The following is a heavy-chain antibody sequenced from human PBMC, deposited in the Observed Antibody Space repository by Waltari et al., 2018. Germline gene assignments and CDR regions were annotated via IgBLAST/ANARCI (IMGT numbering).Heavy chain of an antibody. CDR2: ISYDGSNK. D-gene: IGHD1-26*01. V-gene: IGHV3-30*18. J-gene: IGHJ4*02. CDR3: AKASVGCFDY. CDR1: GFTFSSYG. Sequence: QVQLVESGGGVVQPGRSLRLSCAASGFTFSSYGMHWVRQAPGKGLEWVAVISYDGSNKYYADSVKGRFTISRDNSKNTLYLQMNSLRAEDTAVYYCAKASVGCFDYWGQGTLVTVSS.